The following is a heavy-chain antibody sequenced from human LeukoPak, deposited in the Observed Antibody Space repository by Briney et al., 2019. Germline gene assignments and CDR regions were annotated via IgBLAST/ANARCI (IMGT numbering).Heavy chain of an antibody. CDR2: IYYSGST. Sequence: SETLSLTCTVSSGSISSYYWSWIRQPPGKGLEWIGYIYYSGSTNYNPSLESRVTISVDTSKNQFSLKLSSVTAADTAVYYCARGTMVRGVILNYYYYGMDVWGKGTTVTVSS. J-gene: IGHJ6*04. D-gene: IGHD3-10*01. CDR1: SGSISSYY. V-gene: IGHV4-59*01. CDR3: ARGTMVRGVILNYYYYGMDV.